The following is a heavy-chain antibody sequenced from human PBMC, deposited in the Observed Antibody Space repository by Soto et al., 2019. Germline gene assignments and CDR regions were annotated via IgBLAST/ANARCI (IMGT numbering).Heavy chain of an antibody. J-gene: IGHJ4*02. Sequence: GGSLRLSCAASGFSFISFDMNWVRQAPGKGLEWVSGISDNGGSTYYADSVKGRFTISRDNSKDTLYLQMNSLRAEDTAVYYCAKVVTNSGKKYWGQGILVTVSS. V-gene: IGHV3-23*01. D-gene: IGHD1-26*01. CDR3: AKVVTNSGKKY. CDR2: ISDNGGST. CDR1: GFSFISFD.